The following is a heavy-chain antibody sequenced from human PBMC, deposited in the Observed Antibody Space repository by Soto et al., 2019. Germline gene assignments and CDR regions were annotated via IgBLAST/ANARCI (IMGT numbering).Heavy chain of an antibody. J-gene: IGHJ6*04. V-gene: IGHV3-7*01. CDR2: VKQDRSEK. Sequence: GGSLRLSCAASGFTSNSYWMHWVRQAPGKGLEWVANVKQDRSEKNYVDSVKGRFTISRDNAKNSLYLQMNSLRAEDTAVYYCARDIIAARSPGRYAVWGKGTTVTVSS. CDR3: ARDIIAARSPGRYAV. D-gene: IGHD6-6*01. CDR1: GFTSNSYW.